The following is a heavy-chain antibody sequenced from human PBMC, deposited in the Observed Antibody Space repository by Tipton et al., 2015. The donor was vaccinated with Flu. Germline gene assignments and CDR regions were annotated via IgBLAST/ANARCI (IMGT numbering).Heavy chain of an antibody. CDR2: IYTSGNT. CDR1: GGSIGSHS. J-gene: IGHJ5*02. Sequence: GSLRLSCTVSGGSIGSHSWNWIRQPAGKGLEWIGRIYTSGNTIYNPSLQSRVTVSVDTSKNQFSLKLNSVTVADTAAYYCARRGEESRQQGDYNWLDPWGQGILVTVSS. CDR3: ARRGEESRQQGDYNWLDP. D-gene: IGHD3-16*01. V-gene: IGHV4-4*07.